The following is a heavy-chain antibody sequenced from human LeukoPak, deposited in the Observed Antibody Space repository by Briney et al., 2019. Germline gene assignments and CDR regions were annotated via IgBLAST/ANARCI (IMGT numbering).Heavy chain of an antibody. Sequence: ASVKVSCKASGYTFSSYAMHWVRQAPGQRLEWMGWINAGNGHTEYSQKFQGRVTFTRDTSASTAYMELSSLRPEDMAVYYCAIQIRGVVYWGLGTLVTVSS. CDR3: AIQIRGVVY. V-gene: IGHV1-3*01. J-gene: IGHJ4*02. CDR1: GYTFSSYA. CDR2: INAGNGHT. D-gene: IGHD3-10*01.